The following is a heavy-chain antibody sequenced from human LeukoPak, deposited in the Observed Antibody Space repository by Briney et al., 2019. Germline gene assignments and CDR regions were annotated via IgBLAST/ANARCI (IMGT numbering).Heavy chain of an antibody. J-gene: IGHJ4*02. V-gene: IGHV4-39*07. Sequence: PSETLSLTCTVSGGSISSSSYYWGWIRQPPGKGLEWIGRIYTSGSTNYNPSLKSRVTMSVDTSKNQFSLKLNSVTAADTAVYYCAGQGRLPSGTYAGLFDYWGQGTLVTVSS. CDR1: GGSISSSSYY. CDR2: IYTSGST. CDR3: AGQGRLPSGTYAGLFDY. D-gene: IGHD1-26*01.